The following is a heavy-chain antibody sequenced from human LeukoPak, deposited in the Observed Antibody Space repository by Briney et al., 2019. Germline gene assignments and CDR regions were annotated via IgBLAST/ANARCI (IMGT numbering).Heavy chain of an antibody. CDR2: IYPGDSDI. D-gene: IGHD6-13*01. CDR1: GYSFTTYW. CDR3: ASLLVAAGNSPNDAFDI. Sequence: GESLKISCKGSGYSFTTYWIAWVRQMPGKGLEWMGIIYPGDSDIRYSPSFQGQVTISVDKSISTAYLQWSSLKASDTAVYYCASLLVAAGNSPNDAFDIWGQGTMVTVSS. V-gene: IGHV5-51*01. J-gene: IGHJ3*02.